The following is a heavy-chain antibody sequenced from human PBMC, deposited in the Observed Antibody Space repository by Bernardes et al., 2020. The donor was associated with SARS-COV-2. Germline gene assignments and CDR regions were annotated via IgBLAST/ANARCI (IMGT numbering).Heavy chain of an antibody. Sequence: SLLLSFAASGFTFSSYSLNWVRQAPGKGLEWVSYISSSSDTIYYADSVKGRFTISRDSAKNSLFLQMNSLRDEDTAVYYCARDLYGDYSIDYWGQGTLVTVSS. CDR3: ARDLYGDYSIDY. CDR1: GFTFSSYS. D-gene: IGHD4-17*01. V-gene: IGHV3-48*02. J-gene: IGHJ4*02. CDR2: ISSSSDTI.